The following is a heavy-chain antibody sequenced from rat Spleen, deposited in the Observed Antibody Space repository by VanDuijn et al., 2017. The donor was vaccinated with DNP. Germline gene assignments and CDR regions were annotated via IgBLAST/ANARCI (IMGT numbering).Heavy chain of an antibody. Sequence: QVQLRQSGAEPAKPGSSVKISCKASGYTFTTYYMTWIKQTTGQGLEYIGYINTGSGGTNYNEKFRGKATLTVDTASNTAFMQRSSLTPDESAVYYCARRRLPYWYFDFWGPGTMVTVSS. J-gene: IGHJ1*01. D-gene: IGHD1-4*01. CDR1: GYTFTTYY. CDR2: INTGSGGT. V-gene: IGHV1-43*01. CDR3: ARRRLPYWYFDF.